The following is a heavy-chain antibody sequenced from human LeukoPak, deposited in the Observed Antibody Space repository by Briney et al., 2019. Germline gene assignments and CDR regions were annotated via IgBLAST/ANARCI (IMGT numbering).Heavy chain of an antibody. V-gene: IGHV1-18*01. CDR3: ATDVYGDYGGWYFDY. CDR1: GYTFTSYG. D-gene: IGHD4-17*01. Sequence: AASVKVSCKASGYTFTSYGISWVRQAPGQGLEWMGWISAYNGNTNYAQKLQGRVTMTTDTSTSTAYMELSSLRSEDTAVYYCATDVYGDYGGWYFDYWGQGTLVTVSS. J-gene: IGHJ4*02. CDR2: ISAYNGNT.